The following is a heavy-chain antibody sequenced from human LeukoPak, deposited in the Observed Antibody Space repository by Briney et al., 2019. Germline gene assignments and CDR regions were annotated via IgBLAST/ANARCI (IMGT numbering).Heavy chain of an antibody. Sequence: PGGSLRLSCAASGFTFSSYSMNWVRQAPGKGLEWVSYISSSSSTIYYADSVKGRFTISRDNAKNSLYLQMNSLRAEDTAVYYCAGDSHYDFWSGYYTQYFDYWGQGTLVTVSS. J-gene: IGHJ4*02. CDR3: AGDSHYDFWSGYYTQYFDY. CDR1: GFTFSSYS. V-gene: IGHV3-48*01. CDR2: ISSSSSTI. D-gene: IGHD3-3*01.